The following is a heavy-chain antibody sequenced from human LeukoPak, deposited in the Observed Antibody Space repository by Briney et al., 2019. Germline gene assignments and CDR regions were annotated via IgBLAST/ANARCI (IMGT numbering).Heavy chain of an antibody. CDR3: ARCRNWVSDY. D-gene: IGHD6-13*01. J-gene: IGHJ1*01. V-gene: IGHV1-18*01. Sequence: ASVKVSCKASGYTFTTYGISWVRQAPGQGLEWMGWINTYNGNTNYAQNLQGRVTMTTDTSTSTAYMELRSLRFEDTAIYYCARCRNWVSDYWGQGTLVTVSS. CDR2: INTYNGNT. CDR1: GYTFTTYG.